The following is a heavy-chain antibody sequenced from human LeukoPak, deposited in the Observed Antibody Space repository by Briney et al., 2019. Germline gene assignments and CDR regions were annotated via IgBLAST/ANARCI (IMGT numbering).Heavy chain of an antibody. Sequence: SETLSLTCTVSGYSISSGYYWGWIRQPPGKGLEWIGSIYHSGSTYYNPSLKSRVTISVDTSKNQFSLKLSSVTAADTAVYYCARQGSLGASGYYYWGQGTLVTVSS. J-gene: IGHJ4*02. CDR3: ARQGSLGASGYYY. D-gene: IGHD3-22*01. CDR1: GYSISSGYY. V-gene: IGHV4-38-2*02. CDR2: IYHSGST.